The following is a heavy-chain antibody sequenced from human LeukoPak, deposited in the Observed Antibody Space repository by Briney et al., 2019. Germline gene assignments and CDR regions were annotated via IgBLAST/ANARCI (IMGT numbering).Heavy chain of an antibody. CDR2: INSDMSST. J-gene: IGHJ4*02. D-gene: IGHD6-19*01. Sequence: PGGSLRLSCAASGFTFSNHWMHLVRQAPGKGLVWVSRINSDMSSTNYADSVKGRFTISRDNAKNTLYLQMNSLRAEDTAVYYCARDIAVSGNYFDYWGQGTLVTVSS. CDR3: ARDIAVSGNYFDY. CDR1: GFTFSNHW. V-gene: IGHV3-74*01.